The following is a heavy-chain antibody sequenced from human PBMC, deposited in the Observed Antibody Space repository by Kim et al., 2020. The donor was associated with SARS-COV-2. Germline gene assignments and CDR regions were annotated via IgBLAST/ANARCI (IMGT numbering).Heavy chain of an antibody. V-gene: IGHV3-7*01. CDR3: ARSRSLAGYYHYGMEV. D-gene: IGHD6-25*01. CDR1: GFTFSSYW. CDR2: IQRDGSEK. Sequence: GGSLRLSCAASGFTFSSYWMNWVRQAPGKGLEWVANIQRDGSEKYYVDSVKGRFTISRDNAKNSLYLQMNSLRAEDTAVYHCARSRSLAGYYHYGMEVWGQGTTVTVSS. J-gene: IGHJ6*02.